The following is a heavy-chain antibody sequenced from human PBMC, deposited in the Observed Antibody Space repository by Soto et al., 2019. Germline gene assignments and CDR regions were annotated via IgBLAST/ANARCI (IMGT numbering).Heavy chain of an antibody. CDR3: ARDKYSSGWYTDY. J-gene: IGHJ4*02. D-gene: IGHD6-19*01. Sequence: GGSLRLSCAASRFTFSNYNMNWVRQAPGKGLEWVAVIRYDGSNKYYADSVKGRFTISRDNSKNTLYLQMNSLRAEDTAVYYCARDKYSSGWYTDYWGQGTLVTVSS. CDR1: RFTFSNYN. V-gene: IGHV3-33*08. CDR2: IRYDGSNK.